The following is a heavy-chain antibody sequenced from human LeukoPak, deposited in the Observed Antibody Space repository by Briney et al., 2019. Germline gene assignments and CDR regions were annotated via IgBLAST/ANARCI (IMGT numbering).Heavy chain of an antibody. V-gene: IGHV4-59*01. CDR1: GGSISSYY. Sequence: SETLSLTCTVSGGSISSYYWSWIRQPPGKGLEWIGYIYYSGSTNYNPSLKSRVTISVGTSRNQFSLRLSSVTAADTAIYYCARGNYGVQIDYWGQGTLVTVSS. J-gene: IGHJ4*02. CDR2: IYYSGST. CDR3: ARGNYGVQIDY. D-gene: IGHD4/OR15-4a*01.